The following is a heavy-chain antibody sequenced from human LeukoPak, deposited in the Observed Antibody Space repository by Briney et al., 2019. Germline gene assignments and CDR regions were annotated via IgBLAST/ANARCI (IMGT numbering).Heavy chain of an antibody. V-gene: IGHV3-30*03. Sequence: PGGSLRLSCAGSGFTFNSYVMHWVRQAPGKGPEWVALIGGDGGERYYGESVKGRFTISRDNSKNTLYVQMNSLRPEDTAICYCARARGDSQPASRYFEYWGQGVPVTVSS. D-gene: IGHD2-2*01. CDR3: ARARGDSQPASRYFEY. CDR1: GFTFNSYV. J-gene: IGHJ4*02. CDR2: IGGDGGER.